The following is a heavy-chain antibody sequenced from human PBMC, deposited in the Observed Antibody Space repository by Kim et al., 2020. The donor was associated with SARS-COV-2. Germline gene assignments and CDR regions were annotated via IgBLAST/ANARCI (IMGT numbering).Heavy chain of an antibody. J-gene: IGHJ4*02. CDR3: ARGINSSGWYEYYFDY. Sequence: SLKSRVTISVDTSKNQFSLKLSSVTAADTAVYYCARGINSSGWYEYYFDYWGQGTLVTVSS. D-gene: IGHD6-19*01. V-gene: IGHV4-59*09.